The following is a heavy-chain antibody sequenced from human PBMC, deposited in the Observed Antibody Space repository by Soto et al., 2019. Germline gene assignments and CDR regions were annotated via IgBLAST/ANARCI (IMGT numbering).Heavy chain of an antibody. V-gene: IGHV3-49*03. D-gene: IGHD3-3*01. Sequence: PGGSLRLSCTASGFTFGDYAMSWFRQAPGKGLEWVGFIRSKAYGGTTEYAASVKGRFTISRDDSKSIAYLQMNSLKTEDTAVYYCTIFGAQDTYYYYMDVWGKGTTVTVSS. J-gene: IGHJ6*03. CDR2: IRSKAYGGTT. CDR3: TIFGAQDTYYYYMDV. CDR1: GFTFGDYA.